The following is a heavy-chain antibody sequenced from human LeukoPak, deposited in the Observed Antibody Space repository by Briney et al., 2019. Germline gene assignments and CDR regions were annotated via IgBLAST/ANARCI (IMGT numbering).Heavy chain of an antibody. D-gene: IGHD5-18*01. J-gene: IGHJ4*02. CDR3: AKDIGGYSFAADY. V-gene: IGHV3-43*02. Sequence: GGSLRLSCAASGFTFDDYAMHWVRQGPGKGLEWVSLISGDGGITYYADSVKGRFTIYRDNSKNSLYLQMNSLRTEVTALYYCAKDIGGYSFAADYWGQGTLVTVSS. CDR1: GFTFDDYA. CDR2: ISGDGGIT.